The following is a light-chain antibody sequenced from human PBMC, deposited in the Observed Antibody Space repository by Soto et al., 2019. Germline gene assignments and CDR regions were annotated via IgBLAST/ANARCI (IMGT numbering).Light chain of an antibody. CDR3: SSYTSSSTLYV. CDR1: SSDVGVYNY. V-gene: IGLV2-14*01. CDR2: EVS. Sequence: QSVLTQPASVSGSPGQSITISCTGTSSDVGVYNYVSWYQRHPGKAPKLMIYEVSNRPSGVSNRFSGSKSGNTASLTISGLQAEDEADYYCSSYTSSSTLYVFGTGTKVTVL. J-gene: IGLJ1*01.